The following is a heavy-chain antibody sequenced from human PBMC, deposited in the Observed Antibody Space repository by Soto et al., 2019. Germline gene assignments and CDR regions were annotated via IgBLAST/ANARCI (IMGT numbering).Heavy chain of an antibody. CDR2: IIPIFGTP. CDR3: ATNGGTDGYNFDY. D-gene: IGHD5-12*01. CDR1: GVTFSRQD. Sequence: AAVKVSCKASGVTFSRQDMRWVRQAPGQGLEWMGGIIPIFGTPQYAEKFQDRLTITADESTRTAYMELSSLTSEDTAMYYCATNGGTDGYNFDYWGQGTLVNRLL. J-gene: IGHJ4*02. V-gene: IGHV1-69*13.